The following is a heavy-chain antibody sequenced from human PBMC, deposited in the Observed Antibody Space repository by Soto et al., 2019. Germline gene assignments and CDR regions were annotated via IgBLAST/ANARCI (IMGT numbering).Heavy chain of an antibody. CDR3: ARPPHMGFSSSYYFDY. V-gene: IGHV3-48*03. D-gene: IGHD6-6*01. J-gene: IGHJ4*02. Sequence: GGSLRLSCAASGFTFSSYEMNWVHQAPGKGLEWVSYISSSGSTIYYADSVKGRFTISRDNAKNSLYLQMNSLRAEDTAVYYCARPPHMGFSSSYYFDYWGQGTLVTVSS. CDR1: GFTFSSYE. CDR2: ISSSGSTI.